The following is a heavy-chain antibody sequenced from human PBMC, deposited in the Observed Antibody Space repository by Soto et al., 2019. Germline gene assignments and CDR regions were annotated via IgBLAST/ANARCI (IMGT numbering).Heavy chain of an antibody. CDR2: ISSTSGYI. J-gene: IGHJ3*02. CDR3: AGATYPAAFDI. V-gene: IGHV3-21*01. D-gene: IGHD1-26*01. Sequence: PGGSLRLSCAASGFTFGTYTMNWVRQAPGKGLEWVSSISSTSGYIYYADSVKGRFPISRDNAKNSLYLQMNSLRAEDTAVYYCAGATYPAAFDIWGQGTMVTVSS. CDR1: GFTFGTYT.